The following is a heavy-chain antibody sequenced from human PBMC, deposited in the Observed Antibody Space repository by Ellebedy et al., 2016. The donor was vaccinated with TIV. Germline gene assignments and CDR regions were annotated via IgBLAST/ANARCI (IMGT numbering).Heavy chain of an antibody. CDR1: GGTFSNYA. V-gene: IGHV1-69*04. CDR3: AADYGDYVAED. Sequence: AASVKVSCKASGGTFSNYAISWVRPPPGQGLEWMGRINPLLGVASYAQKFQGRLTIIADTATRTDSMELSILTYEDTAVYYCAADYGDYVAEDWGQGTLITVSS. D-gene: IGHD4-17*01. CDR2: INPLLGVA. J-gene: IGHJ4*02.